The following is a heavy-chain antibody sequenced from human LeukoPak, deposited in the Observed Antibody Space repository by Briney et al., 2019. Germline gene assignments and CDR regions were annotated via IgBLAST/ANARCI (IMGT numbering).Heavy chain of an antibody. CDR1: GLTFSSYW. D-gene: IGHD6-13*01. Sequence: GGSLRLSCAASGLTFSSYWMRWVRQAPGKGLEWVANIKQDGSEKYYVDSVKGRFTISRDNAKNSLYLQMNSLRAEDTAVYYCAIAAAGSDIDYWGQGTLVTVSS. J-gene: IGHJ4*02. CDR3: AIAAAGSDIDY. CDR2: IKQDGSEK. V-gene: IGHV3-7*01.